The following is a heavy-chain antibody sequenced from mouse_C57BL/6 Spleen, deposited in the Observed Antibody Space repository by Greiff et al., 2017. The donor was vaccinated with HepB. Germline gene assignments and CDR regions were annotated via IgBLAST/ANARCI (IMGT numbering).Heavy chain of an antibody. CDR3: ARDWNYYGYFDY. Sequence: QVQLKQSGPGLVQPSQSLSITCTVSGFSLTSYGVHWVRQSPGKGLEWLGVIWSGGSTDYNAAFISRLSISKDNSKSQVFFKMNSLQADDTAIYYCARDWNYYGYFDYWGQGTTLTVSS. CDR1: GFSLTSYG. J-gene: IGHJ2*01. V-gene: IGHV2-2*01. D-gene: IGHD1-1*01. CDR2: IWSGGST.